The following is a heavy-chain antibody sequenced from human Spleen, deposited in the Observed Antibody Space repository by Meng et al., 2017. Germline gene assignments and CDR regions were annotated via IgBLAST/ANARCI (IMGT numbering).Heavy chain of an antibody. CDR2: INPNSGGT. CDR3: ARDYYGDYVGYYYYGMDV. V-gene: IGHV1-2*06. J-gene: IGHJ6*02. Sequence: ASVKVSCKASGYTFTSYDINWVRQAPGQGLEWMGRINPNSGGTNYAQKFQGRVTMTRDTSISTAYMELSRLRSDDTAVYYCARDYYGDYVGYYYYGMDVWGQGTTVTVSS. CDR1: GYTFTSYD. D-gene: IGHD4-17*01.